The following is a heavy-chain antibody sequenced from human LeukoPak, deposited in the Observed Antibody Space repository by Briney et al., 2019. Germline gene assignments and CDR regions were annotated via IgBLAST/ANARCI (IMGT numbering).Heavy chain of an antibody. J-gene: IGHJ5*02. CDR1: GFTFSSYE. CDR3: ARWFGELFPWFDP. D-gene: IGHD3-10*01. V-gene: IGHV3-48*03. Sequence: GGSLRLSCAASGFTFSSYEMNWLRQAPGKGLEWVSYISSSGSTIYYADSVKGRFTISSDNAKNSLYLQMNSLRAEDTAVYYCARWFGELFPWFDPWGQGTLVTVSS. CDR2: ISSSGSTI.